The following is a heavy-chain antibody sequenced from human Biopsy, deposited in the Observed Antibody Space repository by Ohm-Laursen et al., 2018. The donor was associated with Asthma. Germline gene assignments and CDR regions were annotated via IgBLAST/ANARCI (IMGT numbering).Heavy chain of an antibody. V-gene: IGHV4-31*03. CDR1: GDSFTYPGYY. CDR3: ARSVTGSLAYCAGDCSFPLDR. J-gene: IGHJ5*02. Sequence: TLSLTCSVSGDSFTYPGYYWSWVRQLPGRGLEWIGYIHYSGSAYYNPSLKSRISMSVDMSKKQFSLEVRSVTAADTSVYYSARSVTGSLAYCAGDCSFPLDRWGPGTLVTVSS. CDR2: IHYSGSA. D-gene: IGHD2-21*01.